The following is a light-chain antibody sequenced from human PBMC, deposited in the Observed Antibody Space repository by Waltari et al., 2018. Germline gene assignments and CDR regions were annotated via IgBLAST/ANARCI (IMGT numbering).Light chain of an antibody. CDR3: QVWDGTTDHPYVV. Sequence: SYVLTQPPPVSVAPGQTARITWGGSKRGDRGVYWYQQKPGQAPLLVIYDESDRPSGIPDRFSGSKSGTTATLTISGVEAGDEAEYYCQVWDGTTDHPYVVFGGGTKLTVL. J-gene: IGLJ2*01. V-gene: IGLV3-21*02. CDR1: KRGDRG. CDR2: DES.